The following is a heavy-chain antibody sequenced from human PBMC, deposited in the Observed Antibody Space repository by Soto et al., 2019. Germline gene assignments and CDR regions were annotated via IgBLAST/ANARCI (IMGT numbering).Heavy chain of an antibody. CDR3: ASRMTGSPNYYYGMDV. CDR2: IIPIFGTA. Sequence: QVQLVQSGAEVKKPGSSVKVSCKASGGTFSSYAINWVRQAPGQGLEWMGGIIPIFGTADYAQKFQGRVTITADESTSTASMELSSLSSEAPAVYYCASRMTGSPNYYYGMDVWGQGTTVTVSS. CDR1: GGTFSSYA. V-gene: IGHV1-69*12. D-gene: IGHD1-20*01. J-gene: IGHJ6*02.